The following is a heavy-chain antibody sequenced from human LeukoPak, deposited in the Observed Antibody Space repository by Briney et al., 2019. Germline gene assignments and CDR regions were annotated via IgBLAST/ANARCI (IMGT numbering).Heavy chain of an antibody. CDR1: GGSISSSSYY. D-gene: IGHD3-9*01. CDR2: IYYSGST. Sequence: PSETLSLTCTVSGGSISSSSYYWGWIRQPPGKGLEWIGSIYYSGSTYYNPSLKSRVTISVDTSKNQFSLKLSSVTAADTAVYYCARAASTLRYFDWLLDYYFDYWSQGTLVTVSS. J-gene: IGHJ4*02. V-gene: IGHV4-39*07. CDR3: ARAASTLRYFDWLLDYYFDY.